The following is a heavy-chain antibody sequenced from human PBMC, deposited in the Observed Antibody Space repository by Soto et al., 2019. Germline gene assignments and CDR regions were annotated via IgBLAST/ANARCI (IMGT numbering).Heavy chain of an antibody. CDR1: GGTFSNFV. CDR2: NIPIFGTA. CDR3: ARAPILVGETTYENYFDY. V-gene: IGHV1-69*13. D-gene: IGHD2-21*01. Sequence: GASVKVSFKASGGTFSNFVISWVRQAPGQGLEWMGGNIPIFGTAIYAQKFQGRVTIIADESTGTTYMELTSLRSEDTAVYYCARAPILVGETTYENYFDYWGQGTLVTVSS. J-gene: IGHJ4*02.